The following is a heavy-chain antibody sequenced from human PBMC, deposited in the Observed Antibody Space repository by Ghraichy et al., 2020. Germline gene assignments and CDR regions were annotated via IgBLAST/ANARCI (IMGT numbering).Heavy chain of an antibody. CDR1: GGSISNRYY. Sequence: SQTLSLTCSVSGGSISNRYYWSWIRQPPGKGLEWIGSIYFGGNTYYDPSLQSRVSISGDPSKNQFSLNLSSVTAADTAVYFCARHGNKVDSWGQGTLVTVSS. D-gene: IGHD1-26*01. J-gene: IGHJ5*01. V-gene: IGHV4-39*01. CDR2: IYFGGNT. CDR3: ARHGNKVDS.